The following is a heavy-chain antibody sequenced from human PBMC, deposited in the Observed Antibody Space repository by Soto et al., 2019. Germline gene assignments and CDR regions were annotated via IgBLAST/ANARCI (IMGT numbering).Heavy chain of an antibody. CDR1: GFTFSTYA. J-gene: IGHJ4*02. D-gene: IGHD3-22*01. Sequence: EVQLLESGGGLVQPGGSLRLSCAASGFTFSTYAMCWVRQAPGRGLEWVSAITGSGGTTYYADSVRGRFTISRDNSKNTLYLQMNSLRAEDTAIYYCAKASSGYLFDYWGQGPLVTVSS. CDR2: ITGSGGTT. V-gene: IGHV3-23*01. CDR3: AKASSGYLFDY.